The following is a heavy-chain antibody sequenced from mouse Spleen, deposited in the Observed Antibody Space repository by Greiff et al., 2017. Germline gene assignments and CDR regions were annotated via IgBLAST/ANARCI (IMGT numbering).Heavy chain of an antibody. J-gene: IGHJ2*01. D-gene: IGHD1-1*01. CDR3: ARHYYGSSYYFDY. CDR2: ISSGGGNT. V-gene: IGHV5-9*01. Sequence: EVMLVESGGGLVKLGGSLKLSCAASGFTFSSYAMSWVRQTPEKRLEWVATISSGGGNTYYPDSVKGRFTISRDNAKNTLYLQMSSLKSEDTAMYYCARHYYGSSYYFDYWGQGTTLTVSS. CDR1: GFTFSSYA.